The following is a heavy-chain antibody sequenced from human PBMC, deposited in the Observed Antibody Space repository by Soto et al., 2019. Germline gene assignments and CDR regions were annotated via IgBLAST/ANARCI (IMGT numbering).Heavy chain of an antibody. CDR2: INPSGGST. V-gene: IGHV1-46*03. J-gene: IGHJ5*02. CDR1: GYTFTSYY. Sequence: QVQLVQSGAEVKKPGASVKVSCKASGYTFTSYYMHWVRQAPGQGLEWMGIINPSGGSTSYAQTFQGXXKXRXXTPTRTVDMELSRLTTEDTSVYHCDRVEGPTGINPWSKGTMVTVNS. D-gene: IGHD1-1*01. CDR3: DRVEGPTGINP.